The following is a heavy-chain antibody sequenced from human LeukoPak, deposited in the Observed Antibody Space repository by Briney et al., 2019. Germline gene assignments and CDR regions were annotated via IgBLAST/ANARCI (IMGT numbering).Heavy chain of an antibody. CDR2: VSWNSGSI. CDR1: GFTFDDYA. V-gene: IGHV3-9*01. Sequence: PGGSLRLSCAASGFTFDDYAMHWVRQAPGKGLEWVSGVSWNSGSIGYADSVKGRFTISRDNAKNSLYLQMNSLRAEDTALYYCAKGGWGSGSYLFDYWGQGTLVTVSS. CDR3: AKGGWGSGSYLFDY. J-gene: IGHJ4*02. D-gene: IGHD3-10*01.